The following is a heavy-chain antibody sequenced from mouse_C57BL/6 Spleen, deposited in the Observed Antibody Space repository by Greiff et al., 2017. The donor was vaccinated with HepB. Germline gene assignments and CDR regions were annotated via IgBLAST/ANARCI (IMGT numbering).Heavy chain of an antibody. D-gene: IGHD3-2*02. Sequence: LVESGAELARPGASVKMSCKASGYTFTSYTMHWVKQRPGQGLEWIGYINPSSGYTKYNQKFKDKATLTADKSSSTAYMQLSSLTSEDSAVYYCARDSSGYFDYWGQGTTLTVSS. CDR2: INPSSGYT. J-gene: IGHJ2*01. CDR3: ARDSSGYFDY. CDR1: GYTFTSYT. V-gene: IGHV1-4*01.